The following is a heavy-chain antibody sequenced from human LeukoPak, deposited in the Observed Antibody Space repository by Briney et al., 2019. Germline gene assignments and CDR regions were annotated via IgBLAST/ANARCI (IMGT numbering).Heavy chain of an antibody. Sequence: PGGSLRLSCAASGFTFSDHYMDWVRQAPGEGLEWVGRTRNKANSYTTEYAASVNGRFTISRDDSKNSLYLQMNSLKTEDTAVYYCARVHSRYSDFDYWGQGTLVTVSS. J-gene: IGHJ4*02. D-gene: IGHD2-21*01. V-gene: IGHV3-72*01. CDR3: ARVHSRYSDFDY. CDR2: TRNKANSYTT. CDR1: GFTFSDHY.